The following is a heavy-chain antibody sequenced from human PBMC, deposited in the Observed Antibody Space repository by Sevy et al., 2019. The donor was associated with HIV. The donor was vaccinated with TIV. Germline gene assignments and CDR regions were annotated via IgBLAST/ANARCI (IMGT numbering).Heavy chain of an antibody. CDR1: GYTLTELS. CDR3: GTNTVYGDSDY. V-gene: IGHV1-24*01. D-gene: IGHD4-17*01. J-gene: IGHJ4*02. Sequence: ASVKVSCKVSGYTLTELSMHWVRQAPGKGLEWMGSFDTEDGETLYAQKFQGRVTMTEDTSTDTAYMELSSLRSEDTAVYYCGTNTVYGDSDYWGQGTLVTVSS. CDR2: FDTEDGET.